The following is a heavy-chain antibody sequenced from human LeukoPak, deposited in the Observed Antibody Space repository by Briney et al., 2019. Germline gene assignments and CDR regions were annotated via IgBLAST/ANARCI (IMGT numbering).Heavy chain of an antibody. V-gene: IGHV4-59*08. CDR1: GGSISSYY. D-gene: IGHD3-22*01. CDR3: ARNSHYYDSSGFNY. CDR2: IYYSGST. Sequence: SETLSLTCTVSGGSISSYYWSWIRQPPGKGLEWIGYIYYSGSTNYNPSLKSRVTISVDTSKNQFSLKLSSVTAADTAVYYCARNSHYYDSSGFNYWGQGTLVTVSS. J-gene: IGHJ4*02.